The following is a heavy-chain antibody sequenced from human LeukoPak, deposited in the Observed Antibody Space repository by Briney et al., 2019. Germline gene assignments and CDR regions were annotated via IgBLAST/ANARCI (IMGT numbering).Heavy chain of an antibody. V-gene: IGHV1-8*01. Sequence: GASVKVSCKASGYTFTSYDINWVRQATGQGLEWMGWMNPNSGNTGYAQKFQGRVTMTRNTSISTAYMELSSLRSEDTAVYYCARGLSRWSSSWYDPSWYYGMDVWGQGTTVTVSS. D-gene: IGHD6-13*01. CDR1: GYTFTSYD. CDR3: ARGLSRWSSSWYDPSWYYGMDV. J-gene: IGHJ6*02. CDR2: MNPNSGNT.